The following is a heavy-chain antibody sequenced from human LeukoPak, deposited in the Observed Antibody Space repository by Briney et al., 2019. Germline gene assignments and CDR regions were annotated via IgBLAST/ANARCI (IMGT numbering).Heavy chain of an antibody. D-gene: IGHD3-10*01. CDR3: AKSHGAGRYYPLEY. CDR2: ISWNSDFI. Sequence: GGSLRLSCAASGFNFDDYTMHWVRQPPGKGLEWVSGISWNSDFIVYGDSVKGRFTISRDNAKNSLYLQMNSLRAEDTALYYCAKSHGAGRYYPLEYWGQGTLLTVSS. V-gene: IGHV3-9*01. CDR1: GFNFDDYT. J-gene: IGHJ4*02.